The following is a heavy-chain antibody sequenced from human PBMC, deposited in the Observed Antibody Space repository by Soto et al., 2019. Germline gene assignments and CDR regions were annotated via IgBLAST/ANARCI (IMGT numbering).Heavy chain of an antibody. V-gene: IGHV3-49*03. CDR1: GFNFGDYA. D-gene: IGHD1-26*01. CDR3: SRPHDSGSYHYFDY. J-gene: IGHJ4*02. CDR2: IRSKSYGGTA. Sequence: GGSLRLSCAASGFNFGDYAVSWFRQAPGKGPEWVGFIRSKSYGGTANYAASVEDRFTISREDSKSIAYLQMNSLKIEDTAVYYCSRPHDSGSYHYFDYWGQGTQVTVSS.